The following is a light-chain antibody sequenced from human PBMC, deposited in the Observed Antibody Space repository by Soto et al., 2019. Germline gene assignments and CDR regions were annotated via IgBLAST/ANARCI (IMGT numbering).Light chain of an antibody. CDR3: QHYASFSPA. V-gene: IGKV1-5*01. Sequence: DVQITQSPSTLSASVGDRVTITCRASQSINNYLAWYQLRPGKAPRLLIYYASTLDRGVPSRFSGSGSGTEFTLTIISXQPDDLATYYCQHYASFSPAFGQGTKVDIK. CDR1: QSINNY. J-gene: IGKJ1*01. CDR2: YAS.